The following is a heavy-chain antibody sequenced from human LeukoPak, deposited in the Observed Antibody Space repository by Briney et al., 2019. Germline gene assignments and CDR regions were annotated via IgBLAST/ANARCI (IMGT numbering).Heavy chain of an antibody. CDR3: ARGPRITLVRGGQWYYYMDV. V-gene: IGHV1-18*01. Sequence: ASVKVSCKASGYTFTSYGISWVRQAPGQGLEWMGWISAYNGNTNYAQKLQGRVTMTTDTSTSTAYMELSSLRSEDTAVYYCARGPRITLVRGGQWYYYMDVWGKGTTVTISS. CDR2: ISAYNGNT. CDR1: GYTFTSYG. D-gene: IGHD3-10*01. J-gene: IGHJ6*03.